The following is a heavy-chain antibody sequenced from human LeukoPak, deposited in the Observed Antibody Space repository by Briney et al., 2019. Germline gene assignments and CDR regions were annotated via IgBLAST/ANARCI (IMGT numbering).Heavy chain of an antibody. CDR1: GFTFDDFA. V-gene: IGHV3-43*02. J-gene: IGHJ6*02. CDR3: AKDTRNAVVSRGYGIDV. Sequence: PGGSLRLSCATFGFTFDDFAMHWVRQPPGKGLEWVSLISGDGISIYNADSVKGRFIISRDNNNSSLYLEMNSLRTEGTAFYYCAKDTRNAVVSRGYGIDVWGQGTPVTVSS. D-gene: IGHD2-15*01. CDR2: ISGDGISI.